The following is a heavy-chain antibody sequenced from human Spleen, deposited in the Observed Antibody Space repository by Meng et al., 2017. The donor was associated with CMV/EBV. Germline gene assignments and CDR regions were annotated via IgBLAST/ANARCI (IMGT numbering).Heavy chain of an antibody. CDR1: GFTFSNSD. Sequence: GEFLKISCAASGFTFSNSDMNWVRQAPGKGLEWVSGVSWNGSRTHYADSVKGRFTISRDNSKNSLYLQMNSLRIEDTALYYCAKDSGSYGQVDYWGQGTLVTVSS. CDR3: AKDSGSYGQVDY. J-gene: IGHJ4*02. CDR2: VSWNGSRT. V-gene: IGHV3-19*01. D-gene: IGHD1-26*01.